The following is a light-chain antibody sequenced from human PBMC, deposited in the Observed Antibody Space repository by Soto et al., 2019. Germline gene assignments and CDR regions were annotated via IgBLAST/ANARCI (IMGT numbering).Light chain of an antibody. Sequence: DIQMTQSPSSLSASVGDRVTITCRASQSISSYLNWYQQKPGKAPKLLIYAASSLQSGVPSRFSGSGSGTDFTLTISGLQPDDSATYYCHQTYSPPDTFGQGTKVDI. CDR1: QSISSY. J-gene: IGKJ1*01. CDR2: AAS. CDR3: HQTYSPPDT. V-gene: IGKV1-39*01.